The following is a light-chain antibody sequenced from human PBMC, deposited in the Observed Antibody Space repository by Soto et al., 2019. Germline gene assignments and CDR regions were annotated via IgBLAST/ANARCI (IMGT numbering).Light chain of an antibody. V-gene: IGKV3-20*01. CDR3: QQYGSSPGT. J-gene: IGKJ1*01. CDR2: GAS. Sequence: EIVLTQSPGTLSLSPGARAPLSCRASQSVSSSYLAWYQQNPGQAPKLLIFGASIRATDIPDGFSGSGSGTDFTLTISRLEPEDFAVYYCQQYGSSPGTFGQGTKVDI. CDR1: QSVSSSY.